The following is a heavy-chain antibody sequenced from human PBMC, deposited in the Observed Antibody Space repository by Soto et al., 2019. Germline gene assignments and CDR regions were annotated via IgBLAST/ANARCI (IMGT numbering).Heavy chain of an antibody. CDR2: ISYDGSNK. Sequence: GGSLRLSCSASGFPFSSYAMHWVRQAPGKGLEWEAVISYDGSNKYYADSVKGRFTISRDNSKNTLYLQMNSLRAEDTAVYYCARDGLLGYFDYWGQGTLVTVSS. CDR3: ARDGLLGYFDY. D-gene: IGHD2-15*01. CDR1: GFPFSSYA. J-gene: IGHJ4*02. V-gene: IGHV3-30-3*01.